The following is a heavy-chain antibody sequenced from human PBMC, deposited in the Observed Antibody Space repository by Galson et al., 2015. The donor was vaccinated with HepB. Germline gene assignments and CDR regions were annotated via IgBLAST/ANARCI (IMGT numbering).Heavy chain of an antibody. CDR2: ISGSGGST. CDR3: AKGGGYYYDSSQFDP. J-gene: IGHJ5*02. Sequence: SLRLSCAASGFTFSSYAMSWVRQAPGKGLEWVSAISGSGGSTYYADSVKGRFTISRDNSKNTLYLQMNSLRAEDTAVYYCAKGGGYYYDSSQFDPWGQGTLVTVSS. D-gene: IGHD3-22*01. CDR1: GFTFSSYA. V-gene: IGHV3-23*01.